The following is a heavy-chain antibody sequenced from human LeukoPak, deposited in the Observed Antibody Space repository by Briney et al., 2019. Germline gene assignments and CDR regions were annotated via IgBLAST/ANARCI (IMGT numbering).Heavy chain of an antibody. D-gene: IGHD2-2*03. CDR1: GYTFTGYY. Sequence: ASVKVSCKASGYTFTGYYMHWVRQAPGQGLEWMGWINPNSGGTNYAQKFQGRVTMTRDTSISTAYMELSSLRSEDTAVYYCARGLDLVDIVVVPAAIFDYYYYYMDVWGKGTTVTISS. J-gene: IGHJ6*03. CDR3: ARGLDLVDIVVVPAAIFDYYYYYMDV. CDR2: INPNSGGT. V-gene: IGHV1-2*02.